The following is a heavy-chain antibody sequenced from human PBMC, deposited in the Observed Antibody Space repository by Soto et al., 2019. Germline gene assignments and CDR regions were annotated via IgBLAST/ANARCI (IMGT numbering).Heavy chain of an antibody. CDR2: INPNGGST. Sequence: GASVKVSCKAPAVTFTSYFMHWVRQAPGHGLEWIGVINPNGGSTKFAQTFQGRVTMTGDTSTSTVYMELRSLRAEDTAVYYCAREGGIAAELDYWGQGTLVTVSS. V-gene: IGHV1-46*01. CDR1: AVTFTSYF. CDR3: AREGGIAAELDY. D-gene: IGHD6-13*01. J-gene: IGHJ4*02.